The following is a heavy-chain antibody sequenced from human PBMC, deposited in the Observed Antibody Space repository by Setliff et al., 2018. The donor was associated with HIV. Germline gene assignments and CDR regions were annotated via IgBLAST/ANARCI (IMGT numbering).Heavy chain of an antibody. V-gene: IGHV7-4-1*01. Sequence: ASVKVSCKASGYAFASYGLNWVRQAPGQGLEWMGWINTHSGNPTYAQAFTGRFVFSLDTSVSTAYLQIFSLKAEDTAVYYCTRDHTPPTNYDFWSGQIDLRNIFYYMDVWGTGSPVTVSS. CDR2: INTHSGNP. CDR1: GYAFASYG. J-gene: IGHJ6*03. CDR3: TRDHTPPTNYDFWSGQIDLRNIFYYMDV. D-gene: IGHD3-3*01.